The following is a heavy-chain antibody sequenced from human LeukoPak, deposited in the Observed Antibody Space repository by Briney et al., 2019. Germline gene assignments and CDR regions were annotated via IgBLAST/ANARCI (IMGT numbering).Heavy chain of an antibody. V-gene: IGHV3-30*18. J-gene: IGHJ4*02. CDR3: AKDLTGGNYYLDY. CDR2: ISSDGSGK. Sequence: GGSLRLSCTTTGFTFSSYGMHCVRQAPGKGLGRVAVISSDGSGKHSAESVKGRFTISRDNYKNPLYLQMNSLRAEDTAVYYCAKDLTGGNYYLDYWGQGTLVTVSS. D-gene: IGHD1-26*01. CDR1: GFTFSSYG.